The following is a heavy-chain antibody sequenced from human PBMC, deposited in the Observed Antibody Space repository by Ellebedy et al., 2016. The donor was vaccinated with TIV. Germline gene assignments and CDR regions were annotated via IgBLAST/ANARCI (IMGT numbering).Heavy chain of an antibody. CDR1: GYSFISYW. V-gene: IGHV5-51*01. D-gene: IGHD6-19*01. J-gene: IGHJ4*02. CDR2: IYPGDSDT. Sequence: PGGSLRLSCKGSGYSFISYWTGWVRQMPGKGLEWMGYIYPGDSDTRYSPSFQGQVTISVDKSISTAYLQWSSLKASDTAIYYCARGDRGSGWYWDKWGQGTLVTVSS. CDR3: ARGDRGSGWYWDK.